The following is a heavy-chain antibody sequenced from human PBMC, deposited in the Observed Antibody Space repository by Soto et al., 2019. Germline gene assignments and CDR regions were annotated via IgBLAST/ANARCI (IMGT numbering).Heavy chain of an antibody. CDR1: GFTFSSYW. J-gene: IGHJ6*03. CDR2: IKQDGSEK. Sequence: EVQLVESGGGLVQPGGSLRLSCAASGFTFSSYWMSWVRQAPGKGLEWVANIKQDGSEKYYVDSVKGRFTISRDNAKNSLYLQMNSLRAEDTAVYYCARAVYGFDSYYYYYYMDVWGKGTTVTVSS. D-gene: IGHD2-8*01. CDR3: ARAVYGFDSYYYYYYMDV. V-gene: IGHV3-7*01.